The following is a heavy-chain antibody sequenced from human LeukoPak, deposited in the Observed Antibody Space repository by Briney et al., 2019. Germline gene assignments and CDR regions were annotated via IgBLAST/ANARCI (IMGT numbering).Heavy chain of an antibody. CDR1: GGTFSSYT. J-gene: IGHJ4*02. V-gene: IGHV1-69*04. CDR2: IIPILGIA. CDR3: ARDADYGDYVDY. Sequence: EASVKVSCKASGGTFSSYTISWVRQAPGQGLEWMGRIIPILGIANYAQKFQGRVTITADKSTSTAYMELSSLRSEDTAVYYCARDADYGDYVDYWGQGTLDTVSS. D-gene: IGHD3-16*01.